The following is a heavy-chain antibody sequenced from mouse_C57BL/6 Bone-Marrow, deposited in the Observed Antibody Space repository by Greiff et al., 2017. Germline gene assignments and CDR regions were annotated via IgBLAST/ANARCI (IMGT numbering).Heavy chain of an antibody. CDR1: GFTFSDYY. V-gene: IGHV5-12*01. CDR3: ARHEKGVAY. CDR2: ISNGGGST. J-gene: IGHJ3*01. Sequence: EVMLVESGGGLVQPGGSLKLSCAASGFTFSDYYMYWVRQTPEKRLEWVAYISNGGGSTYYPDTVKGRFTISRDNAKNTLYLQMSRLKSEDTAMYYCARHEKGVAYWGQGTLVTVSA.